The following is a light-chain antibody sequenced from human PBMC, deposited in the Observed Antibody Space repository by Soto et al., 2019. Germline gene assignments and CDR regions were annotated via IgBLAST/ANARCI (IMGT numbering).Light chain of an antibody. V-gene: IGKV1-5*01. CDR3: QQYNSYPIT. Sequence: DIQMTQSPSTLSASVGDRVTITCRASQSISSWLAWYQQKPGKAPKLLIYDASNLESGVPSRFSGSGSGTEFTLTISSVQPDDFATYYCQQYNSYPITFGQGTRLEI. J-gene: IGKJ5*01. CDR1: QSISSW. CDR2: DAS.